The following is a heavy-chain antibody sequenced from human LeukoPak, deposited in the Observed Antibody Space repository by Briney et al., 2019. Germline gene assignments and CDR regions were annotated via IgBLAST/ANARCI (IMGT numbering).Heavy chain of an antibody. V-gene: IGHV3-23*01. D-gene: IGHD2-2*01. CDR1: GFTFSSYA. CDR3: AKEDIVVVPAAAWTFDY. CDR2: ISGSGGST. Sequence: GGSLRLSCAASGFTFSSYAMSWVRQAPGKGLEWVSAISGSGGSTYYADSVKGRFTISRDNSKNTLYLQMNSLRAEDTAVYYCAKEDIVVVPAAAWTFDYWGQGTLVTVSS. J-gene: IGHJ4*02.